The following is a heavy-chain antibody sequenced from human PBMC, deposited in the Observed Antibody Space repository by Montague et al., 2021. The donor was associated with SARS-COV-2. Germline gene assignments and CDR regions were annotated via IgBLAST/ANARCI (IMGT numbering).Heavy chain of an antibody. V-gene: IGHV3-30*18. Sequence: SLRLSCAASGFTFSSYGMHWVRQAPGKGLEWVAVISYDGSNKYCADSVKGRFTISRDNSKNTLYLQMNSLRAEDTAVYYCANRLDYGDYRPFDYWGQGTLVTVSS. CDR3: ANRLDYGDYRPFDY. D-gene: IGHD4-17*01. CDR1: GFTFSSYG. CDR2: ISYDGSNK. J-gene: IGHJ4*02.